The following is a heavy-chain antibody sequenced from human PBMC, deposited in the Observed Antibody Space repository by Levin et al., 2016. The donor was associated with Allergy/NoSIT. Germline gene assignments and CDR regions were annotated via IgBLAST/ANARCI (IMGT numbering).Heavy chain of an antibody. D-gene: IGHD3/OR15-3a*01. V-gene: IGHV3-30*03. CDR1: GFTFSSYG. CDR3: ARDLDSIHHYYYYGMDV. CDR2: ISYDGSNK. J-gene: IGHJ6*02. Sequence: GESLKISCAASGFTFSSYGMHWVRQAPGKGLEWVAVISYDGSNKYYADSVKGRFTISRDNSKNTLYLQMNSLRAEDTAVYYCARDLDSIHHYYYYGMDVWGQGTTVTVSS.